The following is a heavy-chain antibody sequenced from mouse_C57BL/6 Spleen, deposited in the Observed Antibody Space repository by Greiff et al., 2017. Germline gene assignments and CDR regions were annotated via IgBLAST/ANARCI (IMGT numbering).Heavy chain of an antibody. D-gene: IGHD1-1*02. Sequence: QVQLQQPGAELVRPGSSVKLSCKASGYTFTSYWMHWVKQRPIQGLEWIGNIDPSDSETHYNQKFKDKATLTVDKSYSTAYMQLSSLTSEDSAVYYCARYVGGSYCDFDCWGTGTTVTVSS. CDR2: IDPSDSET. CDR3: ARYVGGSYCDFDC. J-gene: IGHJ4*01. V-gene: IGHV1-52*01. CDR1: GYTFTSYW.